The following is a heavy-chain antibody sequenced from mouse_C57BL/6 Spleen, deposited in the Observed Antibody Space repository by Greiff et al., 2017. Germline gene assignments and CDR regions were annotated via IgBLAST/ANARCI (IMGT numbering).Heavy chain of an antibody. J-gene: IGHJ3*01. Sequence: EVKLVESGGGLVKPGGSLKLSCAASGFTFSSYAMSWVRQTPEKRLEWVATISDGGSYTYYPDNVKGRFTISRDNAKNNLYLQMSHLKSEDTAMYYCSREGATMAPSYWGQGTLVTVSA. CDR2: ISDGGSYT. D-gene: IGHD1-1*02. CDR3: SREGATMAPSY. V-gene: IGHV5-4*01. CDR1: GFTFSSYA.